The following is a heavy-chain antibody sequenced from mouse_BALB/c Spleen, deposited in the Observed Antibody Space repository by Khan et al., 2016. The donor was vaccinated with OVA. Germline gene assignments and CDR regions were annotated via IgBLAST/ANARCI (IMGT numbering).Heavy chain of an antibody. D-gene: IGHD2-2*01. CDR2: IDPFSGDT. V-gene: IGHV1S135*01. CDR1: GYSFTTYY. J-gene: IGHJ3*01. CDR3: TRHGYVAWFTY. Sequence: LQESGPELMKPGTSVKISCEASGYSFTTYYIHWVMQSHGKSLEWIGYIDPFSGDTTFNQKFKGKATLTVDKSSSTAYIHLSNLTSEDSAIYYCTRHGYVAWFTYWGQGTLVTVSA.